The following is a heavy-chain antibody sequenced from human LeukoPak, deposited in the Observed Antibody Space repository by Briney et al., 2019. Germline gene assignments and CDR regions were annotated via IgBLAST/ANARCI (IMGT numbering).Heavy chain of an antibody. J-gene: IGHJ4*02. CDR1: GFTFSHYG. V-gene: IGHV3-30*02. CDR2: IRYDGSNK. D-gene: IGHD3-22*01. CDR3: AKEIDTSGYSPFDY. Sequence: LPGGSLRLSCAASGFTFSHYGMLWVRQAPGKGLEWVAFIRYDGSNKYYVDAVRGRFTISRDNSKDTLYLQMNGLRAEDTAVYYCAKEIDTSGYSPFDYWGQGTLVTVSS.